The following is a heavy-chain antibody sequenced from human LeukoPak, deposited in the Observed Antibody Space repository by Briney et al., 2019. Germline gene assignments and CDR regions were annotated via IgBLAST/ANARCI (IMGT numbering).Heavy chain of an antibody. V-gene: IGHV3-15*01. D-gene: IGHD3-22*01. CDR2: IKSKTDGGTT. CDR3: TTVTYYYDSSGYYYVGSFDY. J-gene: IGHJ4*02. CDR1: GFTFSNAW. Sequence: GGSLRLSCAASGFTFSNAWMSWVRQAPGKGLEWVGRIKSKTDGGTTDYAAPVKGRFTISRDDSKNTLYLRMNSLKTEDTAVYYCTTVTYYYDSSGYYYVGSFDYWGQGTLVTVSS.